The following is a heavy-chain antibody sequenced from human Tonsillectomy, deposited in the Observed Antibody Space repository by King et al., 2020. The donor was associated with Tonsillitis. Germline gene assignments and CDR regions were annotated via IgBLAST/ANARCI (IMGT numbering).Heavy chain of an antibody. Sequence: VQLQESGPGLVKPSETLSLTCTVSGGSVSSYYWSWIRQPAGKALEWIGRIYTSGSTNYNPALKSRVTMSVDTSKTQISLKLRSVTAADTAVYYCARGRLRIYTNSWSDYFDYWGQGTLVTVSS. D-gene: IGHD6-13*01. J-gene: IGHJ4*02. CDR3: ARGRLRIYTNSWSDYFDY. V-gene: IGHV4-4*07. CDR1: GGSVSSYY. CDR2: IYTSGST.